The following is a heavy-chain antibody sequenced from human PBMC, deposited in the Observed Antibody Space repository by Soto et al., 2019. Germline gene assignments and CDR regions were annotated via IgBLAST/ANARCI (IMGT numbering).Heavy chain of an antibody. CDR3: ASPTMTSTPCHYAMDV. D-gene: IGHD4-17*01. Sequence: GRSLKISCKTSGHRFTTYWISLVRQMPGKGLEYMGKINPTDSETNYSPSFEGHVTFSVDMSTSTAYVRWNSLKASDTAMYYCASPTMTSTPCHYAMDVWGQGTRVTVSS. J-gene: IGHJ6*02. CDR2: INPTDSET. CDR1: GHRFTTYW. V-gene: IGHV5-10-1*01.